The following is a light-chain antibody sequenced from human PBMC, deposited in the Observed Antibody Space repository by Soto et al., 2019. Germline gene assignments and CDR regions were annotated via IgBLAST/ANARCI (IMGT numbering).Light chain of an antibody. V-gene: IGLV2-11*01. CDR3: CSYAGSYV. J-gene: IGLJ1*01. Sequence: QSALTQPHSVSGSPGQSVTISCTGTSSDVGGYNYVSWYQQHPGKAPKLMIYDVSKRPSGVPDRFSGSKSGNTASLTISGLQAADEADYYCCSYAGSYVFGTGTKLTVL. CDR1: SSDVGGYNY. CDR2: DVS.